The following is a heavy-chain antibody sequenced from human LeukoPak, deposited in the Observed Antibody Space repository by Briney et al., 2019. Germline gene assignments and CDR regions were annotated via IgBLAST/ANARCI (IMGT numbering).Heavy chain of an antibody. Sequence: SETLSLTCTVSGASISSDYWSWIRQPPGKGLEWIGYIHYSGTTNYNPSLKSRVTISLDTSKTQFSLKLNSVTAADTAVFYCARGLGPIAVFDPWGQGTLVTVSS. CDR2: IHYSGTT. V-gene: IGHV4-59*01. J-gene: IGHJ5*02. D-gene: IGHD6-6*01. CDR1: GASISSDY. CDR3: ARGLGPIAVFDP.